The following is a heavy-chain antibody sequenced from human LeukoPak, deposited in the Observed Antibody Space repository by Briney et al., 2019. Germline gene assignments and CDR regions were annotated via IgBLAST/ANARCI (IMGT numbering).Heavy chain of an antibody. CDR1: GGTFSNDG. V-gene: IGHV1-69*13. D-gene: IGHD2-21*01. Sequence: SVNVSCKASGGTFSNDGISWVRQAPGQGLEWMGGIIPILTTPKYAQKFQGRVTISADESTSTAYMELSSLRAEDTALYYCARGAGFKSGRTIHFFGMDVWGQGTTVTVSS. J-gene: IGHJ6*01. CDR3: ARGAGFKSGRTIHFFGMDV. CDR2: IIPILTTP.